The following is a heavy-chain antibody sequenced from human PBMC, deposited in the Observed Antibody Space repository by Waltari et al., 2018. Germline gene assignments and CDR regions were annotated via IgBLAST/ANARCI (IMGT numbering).Heavy chain of an antibody. Sequence: QVQLVESGGGVVQPGGSLRLSCAASGFTFSSYGMHWVRQAQGKGLEWVAFIRYDGSNKYYADSGKGRFTISRDNSKNTLYLQMNSLRAEDTAVYYCAKTPYYYDSSGYYQFDYWGQGTLVTVSS. CDR3: AKTPYYYDSSGYYQFDY. V-gene: IGHV3-30*02. CDR2: IRYDGSNK. J-gene: IGHJ4*02. CDR1: GFTFSSYG. D-gene: IGHD3-22*01.